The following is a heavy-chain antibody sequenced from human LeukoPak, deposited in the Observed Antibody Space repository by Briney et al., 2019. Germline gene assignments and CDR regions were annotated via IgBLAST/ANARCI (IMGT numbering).Heavy chain of an antibody. CDR2: INPNSGGT. CDR1: GYTFTGYY. J-gene: IGHJ6*02. D-gene: IGHD3-10*01. CDR3: ARGQRYDYYGSGSYHYYYGMDV. V-gene: IGHV1-2*02. Sequence: ASVKVSCKASGYTFTGYYMHWVRQAPGQGLEWMGWINPNSGGTNYAQKFQGRVTMTRDTSISTAYMELSRLRSDDTAVYYCARGQRYDYYGSGSYHYYYGMDVWGQGTTVTVSS.